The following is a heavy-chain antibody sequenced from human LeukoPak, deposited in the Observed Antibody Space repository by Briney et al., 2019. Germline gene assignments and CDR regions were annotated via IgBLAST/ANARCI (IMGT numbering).Heavy chain of an antibody. CDR1: GGSFSGYY. D-gene: IGHD6-19*01. Sequence: MPSETLSLTCAVYGGSFSGYYWSWIRQPPGKGLEWIGEINHSGSTNYNPSLKSRVTISVDTSKNQFSLRLSSLTAADTAVYYCARMYTDGWYEYWGQGTLVTVSS. CDR2: INHSGST. J-gene: IGHJ4*02. CDR3: ARMYTDGWYEY. V-gene: IGHV4-34*01.